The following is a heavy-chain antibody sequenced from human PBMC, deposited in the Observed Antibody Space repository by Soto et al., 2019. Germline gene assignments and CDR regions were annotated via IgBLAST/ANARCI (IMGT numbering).Heavy chain of an antibody. CDR1: GGSIRSDDYY. Sequence: TSEPLSLTCTVSGGSIRSDDYYWSWIRQPPGKGLEWIGYIYYTGTTNYNPSLQSRVTISMDTSKNQFSRKLSSVNAADTAVYYWGRDRSNSPDYFDASGQRSLVTV. J-gene: IGHJ4*02. CDR3: GRDRSNSPDYFDA. CDR2: IYYTGTT. V-gene: IGHV4-30-4*01. D-gene: IGHD6-6*01.